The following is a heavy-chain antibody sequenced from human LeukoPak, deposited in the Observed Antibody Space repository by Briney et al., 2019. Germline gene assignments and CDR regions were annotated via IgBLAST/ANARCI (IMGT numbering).Heavy chain of an antibody. CDR3: ASGGSRRRYYFDY. D-gene: IGHD1-26*01. V-gene: IGHV3-23*01. CDR2: ISGSGGST. CDR1: GFTFSSYA. J-gene: IGHJ4*02. Sequence: PGGSLRLSCAASGFTFSSYAMSWVRQAPGKGLEWVSAISGSGGSTYYADSVKGRFTISRDNSKNTLYLQMNSLRAEDTAVYYCASGGSRRRYYFDYWGQGTLVTVSS.